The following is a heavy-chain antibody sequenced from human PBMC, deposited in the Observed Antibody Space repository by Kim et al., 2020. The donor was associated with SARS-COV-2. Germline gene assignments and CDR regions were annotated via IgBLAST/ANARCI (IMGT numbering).Heavy chain of an antibody. V-gene: IGHV1-18*01. D-gene: IGHD1-26*01. Sequence: ASVKVSCKASAYRFSSFGVTWVRQAPGQGLEWMGWITTYNGDTNYAQKFQGRVTMTTDTSTTTAYMELRSLRSDDTAVYYCARVTLPLLGGTHNFDYWGQ. CDR2: ITTYNGDT. CDR1: AYRFSSFG. J-gene: IGHJ4*02. CDR3: ARVTLPLLGGTHNFDY.